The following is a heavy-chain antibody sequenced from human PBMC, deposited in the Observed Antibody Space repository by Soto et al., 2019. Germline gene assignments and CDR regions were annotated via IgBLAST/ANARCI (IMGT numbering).Heavy chain of an antibody. J-gene: IGHJ4*02. D-gene: IGHD3-10*01. Sequence: QVQLQESGPGLVKPSQTLSLTCTVSGDPLSSGDYYWSWIRQRPGQGLEWIGYIFYTGSSYYNPSRRRRVSISVDTSKHQSSLNLDSVSAADTAVYYCARGTVTMARAVLLDWGQGTLITASS. CDR2: IFYTGSS. V-gene: IGHV4-30-4*01. CDR3: ARGTVTMARAVLLD. CDR1: GDPLSSGDYY.